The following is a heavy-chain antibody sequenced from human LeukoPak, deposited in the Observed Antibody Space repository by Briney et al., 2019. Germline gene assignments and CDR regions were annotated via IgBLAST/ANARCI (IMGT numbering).Heavy chain of an antibody. CDR2: INHSGST. J-gene: IGHJ6*03. CDR3: ARAPGLRRGVDYYYYYMDV. Sequence: SETLSLTCAVYGGSFSGYYWSWIRQPPGKGLEWIGEINHSGSTNYNPSLKSRVTISVDTSKNQFSLKLSSVAAADTAVYYCARAPGLRRGVDYYYYYMDVWGKGTTVTVSS. CDR1: GGSFSGYY. V-gene: IGHV4-34*01. D-gene: IGHD4-17*01.